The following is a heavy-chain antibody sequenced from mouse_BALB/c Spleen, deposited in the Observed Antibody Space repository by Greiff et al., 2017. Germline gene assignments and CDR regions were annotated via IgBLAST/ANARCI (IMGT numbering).Heavy chain of an antibody. CDR3: ARGHRYDGRPYAMDY. CDR2: INPNNGGT. J-gene: IGHJ4*01. CDR1: GYTFTDYN. Sequence: VQLQQSGPELVKPGASVKIPCKASGYTFTDYNMDWVKQSHGKSLEWIGDINPNNGGTIYNQKFKGKATLTVDKSSSTAYMELRSLTSEDTAVYYCARGHRYDGRPYAMDYWGQGTSVTVAS. V-gene: IGHV1-18*01. D-gene: IGHD2-14*01.